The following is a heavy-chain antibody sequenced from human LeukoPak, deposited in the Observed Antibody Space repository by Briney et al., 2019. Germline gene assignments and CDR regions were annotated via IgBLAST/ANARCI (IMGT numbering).Heavy chain of an antibody. CDR2: ISAYNGNT. J-gene: IGHJ4*02. V-gene: IGHV1-18*01. Sequence: ASVKVSCKASGYTFTSYGISWVRQAPGQGLEWMGWISAYNGNTNYAQKLQGRVTVTTDTSTSTAYMELRSLRSDDTAVYYCARDSTDVRYSSSWYADYWGQGTLVTVSS. CDR1: GYTFTSYG. CDR3: ARDSTDVRYSSSWYADY. D-gene: IGHD6-13*01.